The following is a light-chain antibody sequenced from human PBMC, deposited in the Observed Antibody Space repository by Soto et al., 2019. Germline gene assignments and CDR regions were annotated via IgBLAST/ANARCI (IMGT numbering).Light chain of an antibody. Sequence: DIVMTQTPLSSPVTLGQPASISCRSSQSLVHSNGNTYLSLLQQRPGQPPRLLISEISKRFSGVPDRLRGSGAGTDFTLKISRVEAEDVGDYYCMQGTHSPYTFGKGNKLEIK. V-gene: IGKV2-24*01. CDR2: EIS. CDR1: QSLVHSNGNTY. CDR3: MQGTHSPYT. J-gene: IGKJ2*01.